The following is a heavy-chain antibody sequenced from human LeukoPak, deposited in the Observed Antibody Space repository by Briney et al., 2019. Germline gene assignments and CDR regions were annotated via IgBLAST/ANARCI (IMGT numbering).Heavy chain of an antibody. J-gene: IGHJ4*02. CDR1: GFTFSAYW. V-gene: IGHV3-7*01. Sequence: GGSLRLSCAASGFTFSAYWMTRVRQAPGKGLEWVAIINEGGGLKYYVDSVKGRFTISRDNTNNSLYLQMISLRVDDTAVYYCARVGKSGWDFDHWGQGTLVTVSS. D-gene: IGHD6-19*01. CDR2: INEGGGLK. CDR3: ARVGKSGWDFDH.